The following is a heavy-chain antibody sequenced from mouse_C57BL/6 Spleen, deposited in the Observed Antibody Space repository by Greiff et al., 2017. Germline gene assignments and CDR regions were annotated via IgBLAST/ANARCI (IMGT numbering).Heavy chain of an antibody. V-gene: IGHV1-66*01. J-gene: IGHJ2*01. CDR3: ARGGYGPFDY. D-gene: IGHD2-2*01. CDR2: IYPGSGNT. Sequence: QVQLQQSGPELVKPGASVKISCKASGYSFTSYYIHWVKQRPGQGLEWIGWIYPGSGNTKYNEKFKGKATLTADTSSSTAYMQLSSLTSEDSAVYYCARGGYGPFDYWGQGTTLTVSS. CDR1: GYSFTSYY.